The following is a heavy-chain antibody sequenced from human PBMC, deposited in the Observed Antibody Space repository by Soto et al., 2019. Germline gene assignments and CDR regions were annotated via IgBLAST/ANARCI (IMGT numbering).Heavy chain of an antibody. CDR1: GFTFSSYA. Sequence: GGSLRLSCAASGFTFSSYAMSWVRQAPGKGLEWVSAISGSGGSTYYADSVKGRFTISRDNSKNTLYLQMNSLRAEDTAVYYCAKANPAPDYYDFWSGYFDYWGQGTLVTVSS. CDR3: AKANPAPDYYDFWSGYFDY. J-gene: IGHJ4*02. D-gene: IGHD3-3*01. CDR2: ISGSGGST. V-gene: IGHV3-23*01.